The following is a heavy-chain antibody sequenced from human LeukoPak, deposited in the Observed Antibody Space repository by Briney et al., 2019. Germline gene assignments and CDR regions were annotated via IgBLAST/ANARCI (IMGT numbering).Heavy chain of an antibody. CDR1: GFTLTSYW. CDR2: ISSIGSTI. D-gene: IGHD1-26*01. Sequence: GGCLRLSCAVSGFTLTSYWTNWVRQAPGKGLGWVSYISSIGSTIYYADSGKGRFITSRDNTRNSLYLQMNSLRAKGTAIYYCARDMRIVSGSYSDYWGQGTLVTVSS. CDR3: ARDMRIVSGSYSDY. V-gene: IGHV3-48*04. J-gene: IGHJ4*02.